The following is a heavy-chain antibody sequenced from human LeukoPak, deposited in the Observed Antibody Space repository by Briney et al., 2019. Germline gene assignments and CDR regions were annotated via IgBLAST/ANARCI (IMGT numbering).Heavy chain of an antibody. CDR2: ISSSSSYI. CDR3: ARFGSGGHYYMDV. J-gene: IGHJ6*03. D-gene: IGHD1-26*01. CDR1: GFTFSSYS. V-gene: IGHV3-21*01. Sequence: GGSLRLSCAASGFTFSSYSMNWVRQAPGKGLEWVSSISSSSSYIYYADSVKGRFTISRDNAKNSLYLQMNSLRAEDTAVYYCARFGSGGHYYMDVWGKGTTVTVSS.